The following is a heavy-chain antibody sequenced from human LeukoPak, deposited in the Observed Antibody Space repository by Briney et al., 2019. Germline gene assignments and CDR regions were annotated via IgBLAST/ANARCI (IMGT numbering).Heavy chain of an antibody. D-gene: IGHD4-11*01. J-gene: IGHJ4*02. V-gene: IGHV4-38-2*02. CDR2: IYHSGST. CDR1: GYSISSGYY. Sequence: PSETLSLTCTVSGYSISSGYYWGWIRQPPGKGLEGFGSIYHSGSTYYNPSLKSRVTISVDTSKNQFSLKLSSVTAADTAVYYCARDSLGTTVTGTFAYWGQGTLVTVSS. CDR3: ARDSLGTTVTGTFAY.